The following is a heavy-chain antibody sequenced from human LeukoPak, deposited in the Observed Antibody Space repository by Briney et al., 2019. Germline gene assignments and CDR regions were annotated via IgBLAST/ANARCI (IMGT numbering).Heavy chain of an antibody. Sequence: ASVKVSCKASGYTFTSYGISWVRQAPGQGLEWMGWISAYNGNTSYAQKLQGRVTMTTDTSTSTAYMELRSLRSDDTAVYYCAREGSSGWYGEAWFDPWGQGTLVTVSS. CDR3: AREGSSGWYGEAWFDP. V-gene: IGHV1-18*01. J-gene: IGHJ5*02. CDR2: ISAYNGNT. D-gene: IGHD6-19*01. CDR1: GYTFTSYG.